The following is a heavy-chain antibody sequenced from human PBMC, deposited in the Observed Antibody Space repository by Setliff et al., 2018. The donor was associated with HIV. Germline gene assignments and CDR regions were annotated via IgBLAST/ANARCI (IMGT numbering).Heavy chain of an antibody. CDR1: GGSLSTSSFY. J-gene: IGHJ5*02. D-gene: IGHD4-17*01. Sequence: SETLSLTCTVSGGSLSTSSFYWGWIRQPPGKGLQWIGSIYFSGSTYYNPSLKSRVTISVDTSKNQFSLKLRSVTAADTGIYYCARHRSYGDYDPNWFDPWGQGTPVTISS. CDR2: IYFSGST. V-gene: IGHV4-39*01. CDR3: ARHRSYGDYDPNWFDP.